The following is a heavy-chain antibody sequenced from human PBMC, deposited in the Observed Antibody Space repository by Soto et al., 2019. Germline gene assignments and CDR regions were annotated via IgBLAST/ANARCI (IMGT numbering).Heavy chain of an antibody. CDR3: ARLRYSSSWLAYYGMDV. D-gene: IGHD6-13*01. J-gene: IGHJ6*02. V-gene: IGHV1-2*02. Sequence: QVQLVQSGAEVKKPGASVKVSCKASGYTFTGYYMHWVRQAPGQGLEWMGWINPNSGGTNYAQKFQGRVTMTRDTSISTAYMELSRLRSDDTAVYYCARLRYSSSWLAYYGMDVWGHGTTVTVSS. CDR2: INPNSGGT. CDR1: GYTFTGYY.